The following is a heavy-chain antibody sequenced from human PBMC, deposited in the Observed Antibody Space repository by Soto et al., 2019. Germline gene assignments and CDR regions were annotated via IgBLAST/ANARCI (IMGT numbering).Heavy chain of an antibody. CDR3: ARVGRGATGRRGNYFDY. CDR2: IYYSGST. D-gene: IGHD1-26*01. Sequence: QVHLQESGPGLVKPSQTLSLTCTVSGGSISSGGYYWSWIRQHPGKGLGWIGCIYYSGSTYYNPSLKSRVAISVDTSKNQFSLKLSSVTAADTAVYYCARVGRGATGRRGNYFDYWGQGTLVTVSS. J-gene: IGHJ4*02. CDR1: GGSISSGGYY. V-gene: IGHV4-31*03.